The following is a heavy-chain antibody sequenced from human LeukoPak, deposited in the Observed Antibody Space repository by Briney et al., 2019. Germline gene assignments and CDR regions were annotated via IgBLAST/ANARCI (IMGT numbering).Heavy chain of an antibody. Sequence: GSLRLSCAASGFTFSSYSMNWVRQAPGKGLEWVSYISSSSSTIYYADSVKGRFTISRDNAKNSLYLQMNSLRAEDTAVYYCARDKLHGSWYFDPWGQGTLVTVSS. D-gene: IGHD6-13*01. J-gene: IGHJ5*02. CDR2: ISSSSSTI. CDR1: GFTFSSYS. CDR3: ARDKLHGSWYFDP. V-gene: IGHV3-48*01.